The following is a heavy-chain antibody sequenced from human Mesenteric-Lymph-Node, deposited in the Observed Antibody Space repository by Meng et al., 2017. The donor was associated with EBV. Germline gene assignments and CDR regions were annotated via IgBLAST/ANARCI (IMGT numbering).Heavy chain of an antibody. J-gene: IGHJ4*02. D-gene: IGHD3-16*02. CDR1: SGSISNSNW. Sequence: QRSGPGLGKPSGTLPLSSPFSSGSISNSNWWSWVRQPPGKGLQWIGEIFHSGGTNYNPSLKSRVTISVDKSKSQFSLKVNSLTAADTAVYYCARITFGGAIGDWGQGTLVTVSS. CDR2: IFHSGGT. CDR3: ARITFGGAIGD. V-gene: IGHV4-4*02.